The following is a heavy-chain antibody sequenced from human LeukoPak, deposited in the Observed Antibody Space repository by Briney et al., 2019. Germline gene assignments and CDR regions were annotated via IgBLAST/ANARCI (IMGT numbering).Heavy chain of an antibody. CDR2: IRSKAYGGTT. J-gene: IGHJ4*02. CDR1: GFTFGDYA. Sequence: GGSLRLSCTAPGFTFGDYAMSWFRQAPGKGLEWVGFIRSKAYGGTTEYAASVKGRFTISRDNSKNTLYLQMNSLRAEDTAVYYCAKEEWLLAVYFDYWGQGTLVTVSS. D-gene: IGHD3-3*01. CDR3: AKEEWLLAVYFDY. V-gene: IGHV3-49*03.